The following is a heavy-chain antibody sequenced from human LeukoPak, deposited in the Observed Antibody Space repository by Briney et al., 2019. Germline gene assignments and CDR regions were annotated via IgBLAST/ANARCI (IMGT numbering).Heavy chain of an antibody. D-gene: IGHD3-9*01. CDR1: GGSISSFY. Sequence: SETLSLTCTVSGGSISSFYWSWIRQPAGKGLEWIGRIYSSGGTNYNPSLKSRVTISVDKSKNQFSLKLNSVTAADSAVYYCARGGYDILTGFDYWGQGTLVTVSS. CDR3: ARGGYDILTGFDY. V-gene: IGHV4-4*07. CDR2: IYSSGGT. J-gene: IGHJ4*02.